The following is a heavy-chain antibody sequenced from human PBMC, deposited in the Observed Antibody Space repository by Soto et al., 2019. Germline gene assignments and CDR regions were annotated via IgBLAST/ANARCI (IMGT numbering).Heavy chain of an antibody. V-gene: IGHV3-15*07. D-gene: IGHD1-1*01. Sequence: NPGGSLRLSCAASGFTFSNAWMNWVRQAPGKGLEWVGRIKSKTDGGTTDYAAPVKGRFTISRDDSKNTLYLQMNSLKTEYTAVYYFTTGELERRWNYYDYGMDVWGQGTTVTVSS. CDR2: IKSKTDGGTT. CDR1: GFTFSNAW. CDR3: TTGELERRWNYYDYGMDV. J-gene: IGHJ6*02.